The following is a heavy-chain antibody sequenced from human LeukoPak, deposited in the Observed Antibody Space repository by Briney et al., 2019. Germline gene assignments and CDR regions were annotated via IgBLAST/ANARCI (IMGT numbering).Heavy chain of an antibody. Sequence: ASLKVSCKASGYTFINYDIMRVRQATGQGLEWMGWMNSNSGNTGYAQKLQGRVTMTRDTSMSTAYMELSSLRFEDTAVYYCTRGRGGTIVRGYMDYWGQGTLVTVSS. CDR3: TRGRGGTIVRGYMDY. D-gene: IGHD3-10*01. CDR2: MNSNSGNT. J-gene: IGHJ4*02. CDR1: GYTFINYD. V-gene: IGHV1-8*01.